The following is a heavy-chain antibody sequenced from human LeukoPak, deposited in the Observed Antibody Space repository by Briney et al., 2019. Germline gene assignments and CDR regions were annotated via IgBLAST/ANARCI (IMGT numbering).Heavy chain of an antibody. Sequence: PSETLSLTYSVYVGSFRCYYWTGIRQPPGKGLDWIGEINHSGGTNYNPSLKSRVTISVDTSKNQFSLKLSSVTAADTAVYYCARARGGLLSQGFDYWGQGTLVTVSS. D-gene: IGHD3-10*01. V-gene: IGHV4-34*01. CDR3: ARARGGLLSQGFDY. CDR2: INHSGGT. CDR1: VGSFRCYY. J-gene: IGHJ4*02.